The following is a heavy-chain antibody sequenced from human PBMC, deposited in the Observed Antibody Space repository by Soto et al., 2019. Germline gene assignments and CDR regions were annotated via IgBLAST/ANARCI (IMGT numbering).Heavy chain of an antibody. J-gene: IGHJ4*02. CDR1: GGAISSGGYY. V-gene: IGHV4-30-2*01. CDR3: ARAPDY. CDR2: IYHSGST. Sequence: QLQLQESGSGLVKPSQTLSLTCAVSGGAISSGGYYWSWIRQPPGKGLEWIGYIYHSGSTYYNPSLKIRGTIAIDRYEHQCSLQLRSVTASDTAVYHCARAPDYWGQGTLVTVSS.